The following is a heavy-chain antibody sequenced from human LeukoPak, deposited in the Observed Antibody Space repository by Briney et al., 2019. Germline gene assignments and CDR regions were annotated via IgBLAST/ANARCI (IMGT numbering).Heavy chain of an antibody. CDR3: ARDGIAVADY. Sequence: GGSLRLSCAASGFTFSSYGMHWVRQAPGKGLEWVAVISYDGSNKYYADSVKGRFTISRDNAKNSLYLQMNSLRAEDTAVYYCARDGIAVADYWGQGTLVTVSS. V-gene: IGHV3-30*03. D-gene: IGHD6-19*01. CDR2: ISYDGSNK. J-gene: IGHJ4*02. CDR1: GFTFSSYG.